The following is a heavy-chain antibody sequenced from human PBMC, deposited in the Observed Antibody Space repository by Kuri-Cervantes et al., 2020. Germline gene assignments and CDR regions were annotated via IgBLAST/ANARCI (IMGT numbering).Heavy chain of an antibody. CDR1: GGSISSGSYY. Sequence: GSLRLSCTVSGGSISSGSYYWSWIRQPPGKGLEWIGYIYYSGSTNYNPSLKSRVTISVDTSKNQFSLKLSSVTAADTAVYYCARTNDAFDIWGQGTMVTVSS. V-gene: IGHV4-61*01. J-gene: IGHJ3*02. CDR2: IYYSGST. CDR3: ARTNDAFDI.